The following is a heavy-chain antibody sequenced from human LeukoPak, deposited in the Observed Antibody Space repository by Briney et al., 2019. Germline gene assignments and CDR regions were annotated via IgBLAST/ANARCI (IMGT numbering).Heavy chain of an antibody. CDR2: VHYTGST. CDR1: GGSINSYY. V-gene: IGHV4-59*01. CDR3: ARYYYDSSGYYELFDY. Sequence: SETLSLTCTVSGGSINSYYWSWIRQPPGRGLEWIGYVHYTGSTNYNPSLKSRVTISVDTSKNQFSLKLSSVTAADTAVYYCARYYYDSSGYYELFDYWGQGTLVTVSS. J-gene: IGHJ4*02. D-gene: IGHD3-22*01.